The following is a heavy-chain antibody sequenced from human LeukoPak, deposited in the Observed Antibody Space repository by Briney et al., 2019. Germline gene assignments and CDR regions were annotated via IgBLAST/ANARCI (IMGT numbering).Heavy chain of an antibody. V-gene: IGHV4-39*01. CDR1: GGSISSSSYY. Sequence: PSETLSLTCTVSGGSISSSSYYWGWIRQPPGKGLEWIGSIYYSGSTYYNPSLKSRVTISVDTSKNQFSLKLSSVTAADTAVYYCARRLTITIFGVVTPSYYMDVWGKGTTVTVSS. J-gene: IGHJ6*03. CDR2: IYYSGST. CDR3: ARRLTITIFGVVTPSYYMDV. D-gene: IGHD3-3*01.